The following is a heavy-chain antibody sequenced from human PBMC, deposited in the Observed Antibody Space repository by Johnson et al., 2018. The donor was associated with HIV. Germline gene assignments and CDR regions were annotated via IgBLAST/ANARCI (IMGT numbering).Heavy chain of an antibody. CDR2: ISDDESKT. V-gene: IGHV3-30*10. CDR1: GFTFSAYA. D-gene: IGHD2-21*02. Sequence: QVQLVESGGGVVQPERSLRLSCAASGFTFSAYAMHWVRQAPGKGLEWVAAISDDESKTYYTDSMKGRFTISRDTSKNTLYLQMIGLRAEDTAMYYCARRQPTRDLFALDDGFDIWGQGTMVTVS. CDR3: ARRQPTRDLFALDDGFDI. J-gene: IGHJ3*02.